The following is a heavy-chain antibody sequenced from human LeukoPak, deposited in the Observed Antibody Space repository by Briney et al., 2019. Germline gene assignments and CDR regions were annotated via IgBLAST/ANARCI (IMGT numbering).Heavy chain of an antibody. CDR1: GFTFSSYS. CDR3: ARDLSRMVGATYFDY. D-gene: IGHD1-26*01. J-gene: IGHJ4*02. Sequence: PGGSLRLSCAASGFTFSSYSMNWVRQAPGKGLEWVSSISSSSSYIYYADSVKGRFTISRDNAKNSLYLQMNSLRAEDTAVYYCARDLSRMVGATYFDYWGQGTLATVSS. V-gene: IGHV3-21*01. CDR2: ISSSSSYI.